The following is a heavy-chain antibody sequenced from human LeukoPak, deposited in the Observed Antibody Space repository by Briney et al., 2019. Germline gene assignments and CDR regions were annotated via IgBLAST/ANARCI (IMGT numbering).Heavy chain of an antibody. CDR3: ARGQSTSCCYTGWFDP. CDR1: GFTFDDYA. CDR2: IKQDGSEK. J-gene: IGHJ5*02. D-gene: IGHD2-2*01. Sequence: GGSLRLSCAASGFTFDDYAMHWVRQAPGKGLEWVANIKQDGSEKYSVDSVKGRFTISRDNAKNSLYLQMNSLRAEDTAVYYCARGQSTSCCYTGWFDPWGQGTLVTVSS. V-gene: IGHV3-7*01.